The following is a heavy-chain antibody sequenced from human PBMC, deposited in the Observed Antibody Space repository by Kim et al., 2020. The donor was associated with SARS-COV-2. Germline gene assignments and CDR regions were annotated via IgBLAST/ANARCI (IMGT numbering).Heavy chain of an antibody. CDR2: IYYSGST. D-gene: IGHD2-2*01. CDR3: ARVLASGPNVVLGMDV. J-gene: IGHJ6*02. V-gene: IGHV4-31*03. Sequence: SETLSLTCTVSGGSISSGGYYWSWIRQHPGKGLEWIGYIYYSGSTYYNPSLKSRVTISVDTSKNQFSLKLSSVTAADTAVYYCARVLASGPNVVLGMDVWGQGTTVTVSS. CDR1: GGSISSGGYY.